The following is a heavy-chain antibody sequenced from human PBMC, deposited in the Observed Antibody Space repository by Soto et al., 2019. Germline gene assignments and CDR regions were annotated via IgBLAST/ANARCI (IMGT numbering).Heavy chain of an antibody. Sequence: QVHLVQSGAEVKKPGSSVKVSCKASGGTFSSYAIDWVRQAPGQGLEWMGGIIPIFGTADYAQKFQGRVTITADESTSTSYMELSSLRSEDTAVYYCARGQTGGGWGYYFDYWGHGTLVTVSS. D-gene: IGHD3-16*01. CDR3: ARGQTGGGWGYYFDY. V-gene: IGHV1-69*12. CDR1: GGTFSSYA. CDR2: IIPIFGTA. J-gene: IGHJ4*01.